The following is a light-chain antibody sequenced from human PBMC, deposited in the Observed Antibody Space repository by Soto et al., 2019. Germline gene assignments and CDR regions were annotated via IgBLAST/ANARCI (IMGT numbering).Light chain of an antibody. J-gene: IGKJ1*01. V-gene: IGKV1-5*01. CDR2: DAS. Sequence: DIQMTQSPSTLPASVGDRVTITCLASQSISSWLAWYQQKKGKXPKXXIYDASSLESGVPSRFSVSVSGTAGTLNLRSLQPDDGETYDGQHYNSYSEAFGQGTKVDIK. CDR3: QHYNSYSEA. CDR1: QSISSW.